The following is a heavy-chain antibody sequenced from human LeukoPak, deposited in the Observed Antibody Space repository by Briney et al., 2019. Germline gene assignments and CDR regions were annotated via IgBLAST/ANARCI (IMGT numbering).Heavy chain of an antibody. V-gene: IGHV3-30*18. CDR3: AKDTSQTYYDTSGRGFYFDY. CDR2: ISFDGSNE. Sequence: GRSLRLSCAASGFTFSNSGMHWVRQAPGKGLEWVAVISFDGSNEYYADSVKGRFTISRDNSKNTLYLQLNSLRTEDTAVYYCAKDTSQTYYDTSGRGFYFDYWGQGTLVTVSS. CDR1: GFTFSNSG. D-gene: IGHD3-22*01. J-gene: IGHJ4*02.